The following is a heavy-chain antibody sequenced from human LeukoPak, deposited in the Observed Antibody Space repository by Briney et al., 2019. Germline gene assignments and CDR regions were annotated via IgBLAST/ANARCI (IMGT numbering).Heavy chain of an antibody. D-gene: IGHD3-22*01. CDR1: GFTFSSYS. CDR3: ARDSDDSSGYYYYYYYMDV. V-gene: IGHV3-48*01. J-gene: IGHJ6*03. Sequence: GGSLRLSCAASGFTFSSYSMNWVRQAPGKGLEWVSYISSSSSTIYYADSVKGRFTISRDNAKNSLYLQMNSLRAEDTAVYYCARDSDDSSGYYYYYYYMDVWGKGTTVTVSS. CDR2: ISSSSSTI.